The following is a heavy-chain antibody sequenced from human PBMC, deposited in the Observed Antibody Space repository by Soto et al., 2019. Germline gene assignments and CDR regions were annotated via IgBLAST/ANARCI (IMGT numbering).Heavy chain of an antibody. CDR1: GGTFSSYA. V-gene: IGHV1-69*06. CDR2: IIPIFGTA. D-gene: IGHD6-13*01. Sequence: QVQLVQSGAEVKKPGYSVKVSCKASGGTFSSYAISWVRQAPGQGLEWMGGIIPIFGTANYAQKFQGRVTITADKSTSPAYIELSSLRSEDTDVDYCARASRIAAAALDYYYGMDVWGQGNTVTVSS. J-gene: IGHJ6*02. CDR3: ARASRIAAAALDYYYGMDV.